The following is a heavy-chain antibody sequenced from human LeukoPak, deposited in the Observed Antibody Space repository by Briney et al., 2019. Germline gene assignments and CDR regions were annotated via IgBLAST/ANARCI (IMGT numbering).Heavy chain of an antibody. J-gene: IGHJ4*02. CDR3: ARSQDILTGYGLDY. CDR1: GFTVSSNY. CDR2: IYSGGST. Sequence: GGSLRLSCAASGFTVSSNYMSWVRQAPGKGLEWVSVIYSGGSTYSADSVKGRFTISRDNSKNTLYLQMNSLRAEDTAVYYCARSQDILTGYGLDYWGQGTLVIVSS. D-gene: IGHD3-9*01. V-gene: IGHV3-53*01.